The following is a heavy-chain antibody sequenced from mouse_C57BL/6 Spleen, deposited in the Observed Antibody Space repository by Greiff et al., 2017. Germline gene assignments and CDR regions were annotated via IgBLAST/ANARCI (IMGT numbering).Heavy chain of an antibody. CDR2: ISSGGSYT. V-gene: IGHV5-6*01. D-gene: IGHD1-1*01. Sequence: EVQRVESGGDLVKPGGSLKLSCAASGFTFSSYGMSWVRQTPDQRLEWVATISSGGSYTYYPDSVKGRFTISRDNAKNTLYLQMSSLKSEDTAMYYCARDITTVAATGYFDYWGQGTTLTVSS. CDR1: GFTFSSYG. J-gene: IGHJ2*01. CDR3: ARDITTVAATGYFDY.